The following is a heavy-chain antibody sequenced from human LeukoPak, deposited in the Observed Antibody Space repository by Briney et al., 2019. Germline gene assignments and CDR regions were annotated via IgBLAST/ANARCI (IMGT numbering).Heavy chain of an antibody. CDR3: ATRPFRRDAFDI. D-gene: IGHD2/OR15-2a*01. J-gene: IGHJ3*02. CDR1: GFTFSSYA. CDR2: ISTSSNYI. Sequence: GGSLRLSCAASGFTFSSYAMSWVRQAPGKGLEWVSSISTSSNYIYYADSVRGRFTISRDNAKNSLYLQMNSLRAEDTAIYYCATRPFRRDAFDIWGQGTMVTVSS. V-gene: IGHV3-21*01.